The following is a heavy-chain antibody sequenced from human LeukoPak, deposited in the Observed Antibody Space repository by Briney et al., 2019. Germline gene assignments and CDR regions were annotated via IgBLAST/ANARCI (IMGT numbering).Heavy chain of an antibody. J-gene: IGHJ4*02. V-gene: IGHV4-39*01. CDR3: ARRGSENYYVDY. D-gene: IGHD3-10*01. CDR2: ICYTGNT. Sequence: PSETLSLTCTVSGDSIGSSFYCWGWIRQPPGKGLEWIGTICYTGNTYYNPSLKSRVTISVDTSKNQFSLKLSSVTVADTAVYYCARRGSENYYVDYWGQGTLVTVSS. CDR1: GDSIGSSFYC.